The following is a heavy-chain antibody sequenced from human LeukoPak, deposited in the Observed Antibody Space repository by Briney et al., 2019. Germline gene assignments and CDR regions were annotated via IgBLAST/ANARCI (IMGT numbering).Heavy chain of an antibody. J-gene: IGHJ4*02. CDR3: AGGSSWPGLSF. Sequence: GGSLRLSCAASGFTVSGKYMSWVRQAPGVGLEWVSVIYTAGSTSYADSVRGRFTISRDNSKNTRYLQMNSLRAEDTAVYFCAGGSSWPGLSFWGQGTLLTVSS. CDR2: IYTAGST. D-gene: IGHD6-13*01. CDR1: GFTVSGKY. V-gene: IGHV3-53*01.